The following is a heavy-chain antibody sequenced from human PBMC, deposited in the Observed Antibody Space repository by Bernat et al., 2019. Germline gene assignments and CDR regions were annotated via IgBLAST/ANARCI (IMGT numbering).Heavy chain of an antibody. Sequence: QVQLVESGGGVVQPGRSLRLSCAASGFTFSSYGMHWVRQAPGRGLEWVAVISYDGSNKYYTEFVKGRFTISRDNSKNTLSLQMNSLRSEDTAVYYCARAPKGRKYYFDYWGQGTLVTVSS. CDR3: ARAPKGRKYYFDY. V-gene: IGHV3-30*03. J-gene: IGHJ4*02. CDR1: GFTFSSYG. CDR2: ISYDGSNK.